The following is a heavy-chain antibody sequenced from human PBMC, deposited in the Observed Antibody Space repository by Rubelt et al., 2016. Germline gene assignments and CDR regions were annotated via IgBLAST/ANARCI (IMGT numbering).Heavy chain of an antibody. CDR3: ATDSGRRLEY. Sequence: EVRLVESGGGLIQPGGSLRLSCAASGFLFSSHWMSWVRQAPGKGLEWVANINQHGSDRYHADSVKGRFTISRDNTKNSLYLQMNSLTAEDTAVYYCATDSGRRLEYLGQGTLVTVSS. V-gene: IGHV3-7*04. J-gene: IGHJ4*02. CDR2: INQHGSDR. CDR1: GFLFSSHW. D-gene: IGHD1-26*01.